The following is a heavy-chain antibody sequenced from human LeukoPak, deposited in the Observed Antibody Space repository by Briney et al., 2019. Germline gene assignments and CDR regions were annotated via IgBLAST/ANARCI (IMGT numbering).Heavy chain of an antibody. J-gene: IGHJ6*03. CDR1: GFTFSMYA. CDR3: ARVGVATIYYYYYMDV. Sequence: GRSLRLSCAASGFTFSMYALHWVRQAPGKGLEWVALISYDGSNADYVDSVKGRFTISRDNSKNTLFLQMNSLRAEDTAVYYCARVGVATIYYYYYMDVWGKGTTVTISS. CDR2: ISYDGSNA. V-gene: IGHV3-30*01. D-gene: IGHD5-12*01.